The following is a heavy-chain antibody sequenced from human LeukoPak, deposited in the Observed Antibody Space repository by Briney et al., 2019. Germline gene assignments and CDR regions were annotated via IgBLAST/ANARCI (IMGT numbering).Heavy chain of an antibody. J-gene: IGHJ5*02. CDR3: ARSPALRITMVRGVVNWFDP. D-gene: IGHD3-10*01. CDR2: IYPGDSDN. V-gene: IGHV5-51*01. CDR1: RYRFSNYW. Sequence: GESLKISCKGSRYRFSNYWIGWVRQMPGKGLEWMGIIYPGDSDNRYSPSFRGQVTISADKSISTAYLQWSSLKASDTAMYYCARSPALRITMVRGVVNWFDPWGQGTLVTVSS.